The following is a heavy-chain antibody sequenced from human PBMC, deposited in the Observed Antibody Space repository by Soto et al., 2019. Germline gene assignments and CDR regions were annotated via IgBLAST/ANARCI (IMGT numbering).Heavy chain of an antibody. Sequence: QVQLQESGPGLVKPSQTLSLTCTVSGGSISSGGYYWSWICQHPGKGLEWIGYIYYRGSTYYNPSLNSRVTISVDTSKNQFSLKLSSVTAADTAVYYCARESRQTTGTTYYYYGMDVWGQGTTVTVSS. CDR1: GGSISSGGYY. CDR3: ARESRQTTGTTYYYYGMDV. D-gene: IGHD1-1*01. J-gene: IGHJ6*02. V-gene: IGHV4-31*03. CDR2: IYYRGST.